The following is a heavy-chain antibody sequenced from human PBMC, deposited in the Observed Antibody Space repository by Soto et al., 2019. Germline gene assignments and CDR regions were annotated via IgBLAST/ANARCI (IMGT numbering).Heavy chain of an antibody. J-gene: IGHJ4*02. CDR2: ISYDGSNK. V-gene: IGHV3-30-3*01. CDR3: ARDTGLFPRRTFDY. CDR1: GFTFSSYA. Sequence: GGSLRLSCAASGFTFSSYAMHWVRQAPGKGLEWVAVISYDGSNKYYADSVKGRFTISRDNSKNTLYLQMNSLRAEDTAVYYCARDTGLFPRRTFDYWGQGTLVTVSS. D-gene: IGHD3-22*01.